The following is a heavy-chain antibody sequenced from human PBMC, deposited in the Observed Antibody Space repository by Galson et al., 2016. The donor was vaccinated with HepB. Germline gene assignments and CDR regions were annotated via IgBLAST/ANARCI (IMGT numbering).Heavy chain of an antibody. CDR2: INPISGAT. J-gene: IGHJ3*02. D-gene: IGHD3-10*01. Sequence: SVKVSCKASGYTFAGYYMHWVRQAPGQGLEWMGWINPISGATNSVQKFPGRVPLTRAPSISTAYMELRRLRSDDTAVYYCAREPRVNGEDSFDIWGQGTMVTVFS. CDR3: AREPRVNGEDSFDI. CDR1: GYTFAGYY. V-gene: IGHV1-2*02.